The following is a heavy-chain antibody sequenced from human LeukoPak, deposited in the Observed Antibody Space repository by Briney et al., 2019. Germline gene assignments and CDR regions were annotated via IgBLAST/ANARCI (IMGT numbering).Heavy chain of an antibody. D-gene: IGHD3-10*01. J-gene: IGHJ3*02. CDR1: DDSIRSSDYY. CDR3: ASETYGSVSFLGAFYI. CDR2: IYYSGST. Sequence: SETLSLTCAVSDDSIRSSDYYWGWIRQPPGKGLEWIGSIYYSGSTYYSPSLKSRVTISIDTSKNQFSLKLSSVTAADTAVYYCASETYGSVSFLGAFYIWGQGTMVTVSS. V-gene: IGHV4-39*01.